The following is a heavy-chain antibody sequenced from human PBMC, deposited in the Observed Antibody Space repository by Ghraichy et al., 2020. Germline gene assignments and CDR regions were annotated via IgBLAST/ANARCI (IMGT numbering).Heavy chain of an antibody. V-gene: IGHV1-18*01. D-gene: IGHD6-19*01. J-gene: IGHJ4*02. CDR3: ASASHDGYSSGWYFDY. CDR2: ISAYNGNT. CDR1: GYTFTSYG. Sequence: ASVKVSCKASGYTFTSYGISWVRQAPGQGLEWMGWISAYNGNTNYAQKLQGRVTMTTDTSTSTAYMELRSLRSDDTAVYYCASASHDGYSSGWYFDYWGQGSLVTVSS.